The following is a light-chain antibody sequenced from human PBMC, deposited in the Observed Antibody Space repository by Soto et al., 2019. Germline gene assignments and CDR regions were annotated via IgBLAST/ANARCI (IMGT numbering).Light chain of an antibody. CDR1: QSISTW. CDR2: DAS. CDR3: QQYNSYSKYT. Sequence: DIQITQSPSTLSASVGDRVTITCRASQSISTWLAWNQQKPGKAPKLLIYDASSLESGGPSKFSGSGAGTEFTRSISSLQHDDFATYYCQQYNSYSKYTFGHGTKLEIK. V-gene: IGKV1-5*01. J-gene: IGKJ2*01.